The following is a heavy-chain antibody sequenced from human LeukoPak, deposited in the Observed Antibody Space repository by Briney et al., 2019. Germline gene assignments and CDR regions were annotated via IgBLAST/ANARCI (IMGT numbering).Heavy chain of an antibody. CDR1: RFTFSSHG. CDR3: AKGSYGSGSLYYFDY. Sequence: GRSLRLSCAASRFTFSSHGMHWVRQAPGKGLEWVAVISYDGSSKYYADPVKGRFTISRDNSKKTLHLQMTSLRAEDTAVYYCAKGSYGSGSLYYFDYWGQGTLVTVSS. V-gene: IGHV3-30*18. CDR2: ISYDGSSK. J-gene: IGHJ4*02. D-gene: IGHD3-10*01.